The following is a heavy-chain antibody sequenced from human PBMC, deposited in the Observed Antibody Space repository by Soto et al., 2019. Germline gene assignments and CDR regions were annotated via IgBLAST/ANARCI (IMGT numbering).Heavy chain of an antibody. CDR3: ARPMITFGGPPFLGMDV. CDR2: IWYDGSNK. Sequence: GGSLRLSCAASGFTFSSYGMHWVRQAPGKGLEWVAVIWYDGSNKYYADSVKGRFTISRDNSKNTLYLQMNSLRAEDTAVYYCARPMITFGGPPFLGMDVWGQGTTVTVSS. V-gene: IGHV3-33*01. D-gene: IGHD3-16*01. J-gene: IGHJ6*02. CDR1: GFTFSSYG.